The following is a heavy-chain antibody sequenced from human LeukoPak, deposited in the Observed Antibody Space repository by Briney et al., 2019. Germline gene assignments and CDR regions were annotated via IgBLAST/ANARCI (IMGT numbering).Heavy chain of an antibody. CDR3: ARLLYGEDAFDI. D-gene: IGHD4-17*01. Sequence: SETLSLTCTVSGGSISSGSYYWSWIRQPAGKGLEWIGRIYTSGSTNYNPSLKSRVTISVDTSKNQFSLKLSSVTAADTAVYYCARLLYGEDAFDIWGQGTMVTVSS. V-gene: IGHV4-61*02. J-gene: IGHJ3*02. CDR2: IYTSGST. CDR1: GGSISSGSYY.